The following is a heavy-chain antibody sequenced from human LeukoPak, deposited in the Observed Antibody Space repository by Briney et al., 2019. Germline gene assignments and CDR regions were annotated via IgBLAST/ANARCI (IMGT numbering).Heavy chain of an antibody. CDR1: GYTFTSYD. D-gene: IGHD1-20*01. Sequence: ASVKLSCTASGYTFTSYDINWVRQATGQGLEWMGWMNLNSGNTGYAQKFQGRVTMTTNTTISTAYTELSSMTSEDTAVYYCARVTAGATPDYGMDVWGQRTTVTVSS. CDR2: MNLNSGNT. V-gene: IGHV1-8*01. J-gene: IGHJ6*02. CDR3: ARVTAGATPDYGMDV.